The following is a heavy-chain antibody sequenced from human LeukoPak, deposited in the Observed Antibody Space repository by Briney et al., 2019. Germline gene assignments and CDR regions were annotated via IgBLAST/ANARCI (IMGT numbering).Heavy chain of an antibody. CDR3: PTVGVCGEYALPTY. CDR2: IKSKTDGGTT. V-gene: IGHV3-15*01. D-gene: IGHD4-17*01. J-gene: IGHJ4*02. CDR1: GFTFSNAD. Sequence: GGSLRLSCAASGFTFSNADMSWVRQAPGKGLEWVGRIKSKTDGGTTDYAAPVKGRFTISRDDSKNTLYLQMNSLKTEDTAVYYWPTVGVCGEYALPTYGSQATLVTVSS.